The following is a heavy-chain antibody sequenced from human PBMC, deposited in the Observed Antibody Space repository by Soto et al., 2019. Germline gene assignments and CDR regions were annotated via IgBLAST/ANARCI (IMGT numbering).Heavy chain of an antibody. CDR2: IYYSGST. J-gene: IGHJ4*02. D-gene: IGHD3-10*01. V-gene: IGHV4-39*01. CDR1: GGSTSSTSYH. Sequence: QLQLQESGPGLVKPSETLSLTCTVSGGSTSSTSYHWGWIRQPPGKGLEWIGSIYYSGSTYYNPSLKSRVTISVDTSKNQFSLKLSSVTAADTAVYYCARHTNEAIHYGLSSIDYWGQGTLVTVSS. CDR3: ARHTNEAIHYGLSSIDY.